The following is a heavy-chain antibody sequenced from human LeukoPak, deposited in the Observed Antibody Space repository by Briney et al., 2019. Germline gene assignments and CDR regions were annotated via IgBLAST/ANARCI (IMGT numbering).Heavy chain of an antibody. Sequence: SETLSLTCTVSGGSISSYYWSWIRQPPGKGLEWIGYIYTSGSTNYNPSLKSRVTISVDTSKNQFSLKLSSVTAADTAVYYCARHNSSWMWFDPWGQGTLVTVSS. CDR1: GGSISSYY. CDR3: ARHNSSWMWFDP. D-gene: IGHD6-13*01. J-gene: IGHJ5*02. CDR2: IYTSGST. V-gene: IGHV4-4*09.